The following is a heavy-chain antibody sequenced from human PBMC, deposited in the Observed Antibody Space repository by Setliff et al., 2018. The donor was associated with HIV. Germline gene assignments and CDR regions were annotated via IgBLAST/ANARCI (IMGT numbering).Heavy chain of an antibody. Sequence: SETLSLTCTVSGGSLSDYYWSWIRQAPGKGLEWIGYVYYNGNINYNPSLRSRVTISVDTSKNQFSLTLTSVTATDTAVYYCARDLDYDIGKSDAFDIWGQGIRVTVSS. CDR3: ARDLDYDIGKSDAFDI. V-gene: IGHV4-59*01. J-gene: IGHJ3*02. CDR2: VYYNGNI. D-gene: IGHD3-16*01. CDR1: GGSLSDYY.